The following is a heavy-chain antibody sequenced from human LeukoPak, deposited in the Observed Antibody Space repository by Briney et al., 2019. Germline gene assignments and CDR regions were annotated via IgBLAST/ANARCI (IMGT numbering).Heavy chain of an antibody. V-gene: IGHV1-2*02. J-gene: IGHJ5*02. CDR2: INPNNGGT. CDR1: GYTFTGYY. CDR3: AREVYSSGCDP. D-gene: IGHD6-19*01. Sequence: GASVKVSCKASGYTFTGYYMHWVRQAPGQGLEWMGWINPNNGGTNYAQKFQGRVTMTRDASISTAYMELSRLRSDDTAVYYCAREVYSSGCDPWGQGTLVTVSS.